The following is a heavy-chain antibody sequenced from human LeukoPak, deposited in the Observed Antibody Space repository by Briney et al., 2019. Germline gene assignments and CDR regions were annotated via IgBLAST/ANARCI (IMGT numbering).Heavy chain of an antibody. J-gene: IGHJ5*02. D-gene: IGHD2-15*01. CDR3: ARDQLPWWYSARLFLGWFDP. CDR2: INPNSGGT. Sequence: ASVKVSCKASGYTFIGYYMYWVRQALGEGVGWMGWINPNSGGTNYAKKLQGRVTMTRDTSISTAYMELSKLRSDDTAVYYCARDQLPWWYSARLFLGWFDPWGQGTLVTVSS. CDR1: GYTFIGYY. V-gene: IGHV1-2*02.